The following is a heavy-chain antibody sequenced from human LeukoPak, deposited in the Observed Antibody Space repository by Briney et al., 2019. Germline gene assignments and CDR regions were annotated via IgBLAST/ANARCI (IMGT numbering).Heavy chain of an antibody. CDR3: ARDLVTVTKGFDI. V-gene: IGHV4-59*11. J-gene: IGHJ3*02. Sequence: SETLSLTCAVSDDSFSSHYWTWIRQPPGKGLEWIGYISYIGTTNYNPSLKSRVTISIDTSKNQFSLKLSSVTAADTAVYYCARDLVTVTKGFDIWGQGTMVSVSS. D-gene: IGHD4-17*01. CDR2: ISYIGTT. CDR1: DDSFSSHY.